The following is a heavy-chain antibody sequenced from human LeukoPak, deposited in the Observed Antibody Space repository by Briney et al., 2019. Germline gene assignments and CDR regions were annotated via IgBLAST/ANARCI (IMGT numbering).Heavy chain of an antibody. Sequence: ASVKVSCKASGGTFSSYAISWVRQAPGQGLEWMGIINPTGGSATYAQKFQGRLTMTRDVSTSTVYMELSSLRSEDTAMYYCARDEDYSGNSVPLDYWGQGTLVTVSS. J-gene: IGHJ4*02. CDR2: INPTGGSA. V-gene: IGHV1-46*01. D-gene: IGHD4-23*01. CDR3: ARDEDYSGNSVPLDY. CDR1: GGTFSSYA.